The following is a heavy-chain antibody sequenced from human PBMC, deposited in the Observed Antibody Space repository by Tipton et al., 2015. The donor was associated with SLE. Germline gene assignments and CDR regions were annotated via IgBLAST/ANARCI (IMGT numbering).Heavy chain of an antibody. D-gene: IGHD4-17*01. CDR2: LRGSGVTS. CDR1: GFTFSDYA. V-gene: IGHV3-23*01. Sequence: GSLRLSCATSGFTFSDYALSWVRQTPGTGLEWVSTLRGSGVTSYYADSVKGRYTISRDNSKNTLYLQMDSLRAEDTAIYYCAKAHGDYSWALFDAWGQGTLVTVSS. J-gene: IGHJ4*02. CDR3: AKAHGDYSWALFDA.